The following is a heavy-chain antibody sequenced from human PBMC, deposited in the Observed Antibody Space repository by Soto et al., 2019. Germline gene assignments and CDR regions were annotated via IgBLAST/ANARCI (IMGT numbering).Heavy chain of an antibody. CDR3: ARDPAGRDNWFDP. Sequence: TLSPTCTVSGGSISSGGSYWSWIRQHPGKGLEWIGYIYYSGSTYYNPSLKSRVTISVDTSKNQFSLKRSSVTAADTAVYYCARDPAGRDNWFDPWGQGTLVTVSS. CDR2: IYYSGST. CDR1: GGSISSGGSY. V-gene: IGHV4-31*03. J-gene: IGHJ5*02. D-gene: IGHD6-25*01.